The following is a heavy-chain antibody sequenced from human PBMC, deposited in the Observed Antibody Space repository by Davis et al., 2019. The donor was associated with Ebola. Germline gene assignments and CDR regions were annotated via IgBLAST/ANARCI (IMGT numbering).Heavy chain of an antibody. Sequence: GESLKISCAASGFTFSSYWMHWVRQAPGKGLVWVSRVNSDWSSTSYADSVKGRFTISRGNAKNTLYLQIHSLRAEDTAVYYCARGEWLGDFDYWGQGTLVTVSS. CDR2: VNSDWSST. V-gene: IGHV3-74*01. J-gene: IGHJ4*02. D-gene: IGHD6-19*01. CDR3: ARGEWLGDFDY. CDR1: GFTFSSYW.